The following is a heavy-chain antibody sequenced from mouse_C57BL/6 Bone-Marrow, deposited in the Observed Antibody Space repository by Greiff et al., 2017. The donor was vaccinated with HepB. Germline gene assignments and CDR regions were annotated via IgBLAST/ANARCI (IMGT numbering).Heavy chain of an antibody. CDR3: ARGDYYGSSYLFDY. Sequence: QVQLQQPGAELVRPGTSVKLSCKASGYTFTSYWMHWVKQRPGQGLEWIGVIDPSDSYTNYNQKFKGKATLTVDTSSSTAYMQLSSLTSEDSAVYYCARGDYYGSSYLFDYWGQGTTLTVSS. CDR1: GYTFTSYW. CDR2: IDPSDSYT. J-gene: IGHJ2*01. D-gene: IGHD1-1*01. V-gene: IGHV1-59*01.